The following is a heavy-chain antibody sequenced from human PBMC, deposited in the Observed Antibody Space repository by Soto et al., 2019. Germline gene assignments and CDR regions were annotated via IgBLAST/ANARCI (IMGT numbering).Heavy chain of an antibody. CDR2: INAGNGNT. Sequence: ASVKVSCKASGYTFTSYAMHWVRQAPGQRLEWMGWINAGNGNTKNSQKFQGRVTITRDTSASTAYMELSSLRSEDTAVYYCARGGYYYDSSGYYDDTFDIWGQGTMVTVSS. V-gene: IGHV1-3*01. CDR1: GYTFTSYA. CDR3: ARGGYYYDSSGYYDDTFDI. D-gene: IGHD3-22*01. J-gene: IGHJ3*02.